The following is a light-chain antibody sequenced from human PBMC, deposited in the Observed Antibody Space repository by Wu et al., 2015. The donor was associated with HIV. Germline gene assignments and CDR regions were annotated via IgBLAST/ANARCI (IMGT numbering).Light chain of an antibody. V-gene: IGKV1-39*01. CDR3: QQTYSNFLPT. CDR2: AVS. Sequence: DIQMTQSPSSLSASVGDRVTITCRASQNIENYLNWYQQKLGKAPKLLIYAVSTLQGGVPSRFSGSGSGTHFTLTISSLQPEDFATYYCQQTYSNFLPTFGGGTTVEMK. CDR1: QNIENY. J-gene: IGKJ4*01.